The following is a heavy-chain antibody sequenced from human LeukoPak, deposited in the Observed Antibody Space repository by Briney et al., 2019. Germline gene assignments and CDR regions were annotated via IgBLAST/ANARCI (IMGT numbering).Heavy chain of an antibody. CDR3: ARCSGGDFDY. D-gene: IGHD6-19*01. V-gene: IGHV3-48*03. CDR1: GITFSNYE. Sequence: GGSLRLSCAASGITFSNYEMNWVRQAPGKGLEWVSYISSSGSNTYYADSVKGRFTISRDNAKNSMYLQMNSLRVEDTAVYYCARCSGGDFDYWGQGTLVTVSS. CDR2: ISSSGSNT. J-gene: IGHJ4*02.